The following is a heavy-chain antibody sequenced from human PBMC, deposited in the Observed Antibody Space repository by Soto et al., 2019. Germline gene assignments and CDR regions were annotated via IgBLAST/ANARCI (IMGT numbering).Heavy chain of an antibody. CDR1: GGSFSGYY. V-gene: IGHV4-34*01. CDR3: ARGGIAARSGGRNWFDP. CDR2: INHSGST. Sequence: KASETLSLTCAVYGGSFSGYYWSWIRQPPGKGLEWIGEINHSGSTNYNPSLKSRVTISVDTSKNQFSLKLSSVTAADTAVYYCARGGIAARSGGRNWFDPWGQGTLVTVSS. J-gene: IGHJ5*02. D-gene: IGHD6-6*01.